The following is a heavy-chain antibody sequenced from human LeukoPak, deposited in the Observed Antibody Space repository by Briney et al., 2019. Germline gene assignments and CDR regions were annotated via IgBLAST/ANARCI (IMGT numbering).Heavy chain of an antibody. CDR1: GFTFRSYE. D-gene: IGHD4-17*01. J-gene: IGHJ5*02. Sequence: RGSLRLSCAASGFTFRSYEMYWVRQAPGKGLEWLSYISSSGSTIYYADSVKGRFTISRDNAKDSLYLQMNSLRVEDTAVYYCTRTTVTINAFDPWGQGTLVTVSS. V-gene: IGHV3-48*03. CDR2: ISSSGSTI. CDR3: TRTTVTINAFDP.